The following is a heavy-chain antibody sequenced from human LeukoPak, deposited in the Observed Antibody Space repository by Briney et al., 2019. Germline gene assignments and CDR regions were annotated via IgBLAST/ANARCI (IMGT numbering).Heavy chain of an antibody. V-gene: IGHV5-51*01. D-gene: IGHD3-22*01. CDR2: IYPGDSET. CDR1: GYSFTSYW. CDR3: ARPYYYDSAGAFDI. J-gene: IGHJ3*02. Sequence: GESLKISRKGAGYSFTSYWIAWVRQMPGKGLEWMGLIYPGDSETRYSPSFQGQVTISADKSIDTAYLQWSSLKASDTAIFYCARPYYYDSAGAFDIWGQGTVVTVSS.